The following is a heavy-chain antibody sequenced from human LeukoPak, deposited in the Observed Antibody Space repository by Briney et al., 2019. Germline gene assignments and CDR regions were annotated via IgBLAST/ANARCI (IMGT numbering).Heavy chain of an antibody. CDR3: ARHSSDFWSGYYTNYYGVDV. J-gene: IGHJ6*02. CDR1: GGSISSYY. Sequence: TLSLTCTVSGGSISSYYWSWIRQSPGKGLEWIGYIYYSGGTNYNPSLKSRLTISVDTSKNQFSLRLSSVTAADTAVYYCARHSSDFWSGYYTNYYGVDVWGRGTTVTVSS. V-gene: IGHV4-59*08. D-gene: IGHD3-3*01. CDR2: IYYSGGT.